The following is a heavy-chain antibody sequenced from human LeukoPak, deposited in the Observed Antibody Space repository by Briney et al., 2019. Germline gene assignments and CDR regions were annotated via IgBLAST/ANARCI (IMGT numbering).Heavy chain of an antibody. CDR3: ARGIHFDY. J-gene: IGHJ4*02. V-gene: IGHV3-66*01. CDR2: IYSGGST. CDR1: GFTVNSNY. Sequence: PGGSLRLSCAASGFTVNSNYMSWVRQAPGKGLEWVSVIYSGGSTYYADSVKGRFTISRDNSENTLYLQMNNLRAEDTAVYYCARGIHFDYWGQGTLVTVSS.